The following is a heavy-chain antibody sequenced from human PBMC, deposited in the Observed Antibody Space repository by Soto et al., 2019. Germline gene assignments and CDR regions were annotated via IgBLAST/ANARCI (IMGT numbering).Heavy chain of an antibody. CDR2: IYYSGST. Sequence: QLQLQESGPGLVKPSETLSLTCTVSGGSISSSSYYWGWIRQPPGKGLEWIGSIYYSGSTYYNPSLKSRVTISVDTSKNQFSLKLSSVTAADTAVYYCASQNNSRDRRRITMVRGAPLPFPYFDYWGQGTLVTVSS. J-gene: IGHJ4*02. CDR1: GGSISSSSYY. CDR3: ASQNNSRDRRRITMVRGAPLPFPYFDY. D-gene: IGHD3-10*01. V-gene: IGHV4-39*01.